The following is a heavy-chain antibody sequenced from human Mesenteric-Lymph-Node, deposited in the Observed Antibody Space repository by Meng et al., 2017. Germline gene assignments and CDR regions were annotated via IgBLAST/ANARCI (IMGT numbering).Heavy chain of an antibody. D-gene: IGHD2-15*01. CDR2: TTHTGST. CDR1: GGSFSGFY. J-gene: IGHJ4*02. V-gene: IGHV4-34*01. Sequence: SETLSPTCAVYGGSFSGFYWTWSRQHPGKGLEWIGETTHTGSTTYNPSLRSRVTISVDTSKNQFSLKVNSVAAADTAVYYCASGEVDARLHYWGQGTLVTVSS. CDR3: ASGEVDARLHY.